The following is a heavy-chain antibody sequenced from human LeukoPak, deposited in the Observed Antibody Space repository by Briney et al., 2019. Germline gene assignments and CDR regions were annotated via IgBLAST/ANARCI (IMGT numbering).Heavy chain of an antibody. D-gene: IGHD6-6*01. J-gene: IGHJ6*04. V-gene: IGHV3-74*01. CDR3: ARDRPLTDYYYYGMDV. CDR1: GFTFSSYW. CDR2: INSDGSRT. Sequence: GGSLRLSCAASGFTFSSYWMHWVRQAPGEGLVWVSRINSDGSRTSYADSVKGRFTISRDNAKNTLYLQMNSLRAEDTAVYYCARDRPLTDYYYYGMDVWGKGTTVTVSS.